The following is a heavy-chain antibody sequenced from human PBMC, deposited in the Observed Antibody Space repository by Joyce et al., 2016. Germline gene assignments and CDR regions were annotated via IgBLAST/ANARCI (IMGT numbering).Heavy chain of an antibody. CDR1: GYTFTAHY. D-gene: IGHD1-1*01. J-gene: IGHJ5*02. Sequence: QVQLVQSGAEVKKPGASVKVSCKASGYTFTAHYLHWVRQAPGQGPESVGWIDPKTGGTYYIQNCQGRVTMTRDTSISTAFLELSGLTSDDTAVYYCARGQMEGRVYPFDPWGQGTLVTVSS. CDR3: ARGQMEGRVYPFDP. CDR2: IDPKTGGT. V-gene: IGHV1-2*02.